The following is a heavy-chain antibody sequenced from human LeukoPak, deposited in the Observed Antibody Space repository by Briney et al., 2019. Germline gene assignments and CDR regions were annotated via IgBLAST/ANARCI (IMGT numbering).Heavy chain of an antibody. V-gene: IGHV1-8*01. CDR1: EYTFTSYD. CDR3: ARAVGATPIDY. J-gene: IGHJ4*02. CDR2: MNPNSGNT. Sequence: ASVKVSCKASEYTFTSYDINWVRQATGQGLEWMGWMNPNSGNTGYAQKFQGRATMTRNTSISTAYMELSSLRSEDTAVYYCARAVGATPIDYWGQGTLVTVSS. D-gene: IGHD1-26*01.